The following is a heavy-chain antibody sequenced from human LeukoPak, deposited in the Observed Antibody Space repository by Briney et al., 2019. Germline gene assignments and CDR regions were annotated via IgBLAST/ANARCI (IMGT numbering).Heavy chain of an antibody. V-gene: IGHV4-39*01. CDR2: IYYSGST. D-gene: IGHD6-19*01. Sequence: PSETLSLTCTVSGGSISSSSYYWGWIRQPPGKGLEWIGSIYYSGSTYYNPSLKSRVTISVDTSKNQFSLKLSSVTAAGTAVYYCARHARAVAGKGGWFDPWGQGTLVTVSS. CDR3: ARHARAVAGKGGWFDP. J-gene: IGHJ5*02. CDR1: GGSISSSSYY.